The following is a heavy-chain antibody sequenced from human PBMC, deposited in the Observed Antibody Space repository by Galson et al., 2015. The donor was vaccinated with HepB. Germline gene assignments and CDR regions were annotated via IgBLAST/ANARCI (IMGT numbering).Heavy chain of an antibody. CDR1: GHIFVNYN. Sequence: SVKVSCKASGHIFVNYNISWVRPAPGQGLEWMGWINTYSDDADYAQKFQGRVTMATDTSTNTAYMAVTSLRFADTAVYYCAALRPFGPWGQGTLVTVSS. CDR2: INTYSDDA. V-gene: IGHV1-18*04. CDR3: AALRPFGP. J-gene: IGHJ5*02.